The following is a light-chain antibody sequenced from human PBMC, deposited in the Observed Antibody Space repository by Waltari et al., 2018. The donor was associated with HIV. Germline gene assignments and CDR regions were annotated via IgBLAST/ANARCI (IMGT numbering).Light chain of an antibody. J-gene: IGKJ4*01. V-gene: IGKV4-1*01. CDR2: WAS. Sequence: DLVMTQSPDSLAVSLGERATNHFPSSRPAFSCYENPNYLAWYLQKPVQSPKMLIFWASTRAFGVPGRFSGSGSGTDFSLTLSSLQADDVGIYYCQQYYSVPPTFGGGTKVEI. CDR1: RPAFSCYENPNY. CDR3: QQYYSVPPT.